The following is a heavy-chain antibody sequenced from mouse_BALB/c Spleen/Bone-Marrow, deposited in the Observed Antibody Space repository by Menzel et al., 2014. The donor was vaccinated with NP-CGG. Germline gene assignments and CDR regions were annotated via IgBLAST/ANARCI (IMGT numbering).Heavy chain of an antibody. D-gene: IGHD2-4*01. J-gene: IGHJ4*01. Sequence: VQRVESGPGLVAPSQSLSITCTVSGFSLTSYGVHWVRQPPGKGLEWLGVIWAGGSTNYNSALMSRLSISKDNSKSQVFLKMNSPQTDDTAMYYCARGLQYYAMDYWGQGTSVTVSS. CDR1: GFSLTSYG. CDR2: IWAGGST. CDR3: ARGLQYYAMDY. V-gene: IGHV2-9*02.